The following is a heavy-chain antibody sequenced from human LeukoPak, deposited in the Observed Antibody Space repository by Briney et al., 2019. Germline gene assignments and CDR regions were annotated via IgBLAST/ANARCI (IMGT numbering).Heavy chain of an antibody. D-gene: IGHD3-3*01. CDR3: AKEKRLRFLEWLSHRDAFDI. J-gene: IGHJ3*02. V-gene: IGHV3-30*02. CDR2: IRYDGSDT. CDR1: GFTFSSYG. Sequence: GGSLRLSCAASGFTFSSYGMHWVRQTPGKGLEWVAFIRYDGSDTYYADSVKGRFTISRDNSKNTLYLQMNSLRAEDTAVYYCAKEKRLRFLEWLSHRDAFDIWGQGTMVTVSS.